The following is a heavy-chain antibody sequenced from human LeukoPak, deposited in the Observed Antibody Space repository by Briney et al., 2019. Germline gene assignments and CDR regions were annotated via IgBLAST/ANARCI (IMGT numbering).Heavy chain of an antibody. CDR1: GYTFTSYD. Sequence: SVKVSCKASGYTFTSYDINWVRQATGQGLEWMGWMNPNSGNTGYTQKFQGRVTMTRNTSISTAYMELSSLRSEDTAVYYCARDHTAMISGYYYYYGMDVWGQGTTVTVSS. V-gene: IGHV1-8*01. CDR2: MNPNSGNT. J-gene: IGHJ6*02. D-gene: IGHD5-18*01. CDR3: ARDHTAMISGYYYYYGMDV.